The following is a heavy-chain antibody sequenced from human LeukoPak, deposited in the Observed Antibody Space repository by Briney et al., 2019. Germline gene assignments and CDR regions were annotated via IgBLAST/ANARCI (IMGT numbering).Heavy chain of an antibody. Sequence: ASVKVSCKASGYTFTGYYMHWVRQAPGQGLEWMGWINPNSGGTNYAQKFQGRVTMTRDTSTSTVYMEVRSLRSEDTPVYYCARDTPYDTSGYFFDYWGQGTLVTVSS. CDR1: GYTFTGYY. CDR2: INPNSGGT. J-gene: IGHJ4*02. V-gene: IGHV1-2*02. CDR3: ARDTPYDTSGYFFDY. D-gene: IGHD3-22*01.